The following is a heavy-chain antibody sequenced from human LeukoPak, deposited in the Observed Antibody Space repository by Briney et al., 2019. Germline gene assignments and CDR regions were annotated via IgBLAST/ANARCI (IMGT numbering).Heavy chain of an antibody. J-gene: IGHJ3*02. D-gene: IGHD2-15*01. CDR1: GFTFSSYN. V-gene: IGHV3-21*01. CDR3: ARDSGYCSGGSCDHDAFDI. Sequence: GGSLILSCAASGFTFSSYNMNWVRQAPGKGLEWVSSITSSSRYIYYTDSVRGRFTISRDDDKNSLYLQMNSLRAEDTAVYYCARDSGYCSGGSCDHDAFDIWGQGTMVTVSS. CDR2: ITSSSRYI.